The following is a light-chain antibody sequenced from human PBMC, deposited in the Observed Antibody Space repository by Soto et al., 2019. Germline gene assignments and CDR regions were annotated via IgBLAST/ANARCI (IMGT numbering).Light chain of an antibody. Sequence: QSALTQPPSASGSPGQSVTISCTGTKSDIGVYDFVSWYQHHPGKAPRLIIYEVVQRPSGVPDRFSGSKSGNTASLTVSPLQPPDEADPFCKSYAGSNTYVFGSGTKVTAL. CDR2: EVV. CDR3: KSYAGSNTYV. V-gene: IGLV2-8*01. CDR1: KSDIGVYDF. J-gene: IGLJ1*01.